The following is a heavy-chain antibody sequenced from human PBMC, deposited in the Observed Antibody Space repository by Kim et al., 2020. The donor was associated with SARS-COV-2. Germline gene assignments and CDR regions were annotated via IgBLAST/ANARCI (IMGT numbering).Heavy chain of an antibody. CDR3: TSVPGTTSACGDSFDI. CDR2: IRSKTNSWAT. J-gene: IGHJ3*02. CDR1: GFTFSSSG. Sequence: GGSLRLSCAASGFTFSSSGMHWVRQASGKGLEWVGRIRSKTNSWATAYTASVKGRFTISRDDSKSTVYLQMNSLKTEDTAVYYCTSVPGTTSACGDSFDIWGPGTTVTVSS. V-gene: IGHV3-73*01. D-gene: IGHD1-7*01.